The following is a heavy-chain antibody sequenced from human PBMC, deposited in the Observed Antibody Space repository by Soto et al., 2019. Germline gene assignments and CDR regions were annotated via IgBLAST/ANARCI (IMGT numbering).Heavy chain of an antibody. Sequence: QVQLVQSGAEVKKPGSSVKVSCKASGGTFSSYAVSWVRQAPGQVLEWMGGIIPIIGTANYAQKFQGRVTISADEYTSTAFMELSSLGSEDTAVYYCAHTAMGLGWYFGYWGQGTLVTVSS. D-gene: IGHD5-18*01. CDR2: IIPIIGTA. J-gene: IGHJ4*02. CDR3: AHTAMGLGWYFGY. CDR1: GGTFSSYA. V-gene: IGHV1-69*01.